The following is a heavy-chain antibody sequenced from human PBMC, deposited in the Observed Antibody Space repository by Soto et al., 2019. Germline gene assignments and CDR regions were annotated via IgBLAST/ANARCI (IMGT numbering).Heavy chain of an antibody. CDR3: ARGQLKQWLVLPFDY. V-gene: IGHV1-18*01. Sequence: QVQLVQSGAEVKKPGASVKVSCKASGYTFTSYGISWVRQAPGQGLEWMGWISAYNGNTNYAQKLQGRVTMTTDTSTSTAYRELRSLRADDTAVYYCARGQLKQWLVLPFDYWGQGTLVTVSS. J-gene: IGHJ4*02. D-gene: IGHD6-19*01. CDR1: GYTFTSYG. CDR2: ISAYNGNT.